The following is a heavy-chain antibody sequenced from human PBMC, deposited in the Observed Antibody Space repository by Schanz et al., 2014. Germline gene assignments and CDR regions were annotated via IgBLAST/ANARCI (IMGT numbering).Heavy chain of an antibody. CDR2: IWYDGSNK. V-gene: IGHV3-33*01. CDR1: GFTFSSYG. D-gene: IGHD2-2*01. CDR3: ARESSNDIVLVPGAVFDH. J-gene: IGHJ4*02. Sequence: QVQLVESGGGVVQPGRSLRLSCAASGFTFSSYGMHWVRQAPGKGLEWVAVIWYDGSNKYYADSVKGRFTISRDNSKNTVYLQINSLRPGDTAVYYCARESSNDIVLVPGAVFDHWGQGILVTVSS.